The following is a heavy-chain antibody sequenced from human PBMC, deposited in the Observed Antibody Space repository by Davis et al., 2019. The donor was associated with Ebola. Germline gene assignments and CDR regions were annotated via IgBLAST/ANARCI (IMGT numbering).Heavy chain of an antibody. CDR2: FYHGGTT. J-gene: IGHJ3*02. CDR3: AKNLVTGLSFDAFDM. V-gene: IGHV4-59*01. D-gene: IGHD2-21*02. Sequence: MPSETLSLTCTVSGGSISSYYWSWIRQPPGKGLEWIGYFYHGGTTRYNPSVKSRITISVDTSKNQFSLKLTSVTAADTAVYYCAKNLVTGLSFDAFDMWGQGTMVSVSS. CDR1: GGSISSYY.